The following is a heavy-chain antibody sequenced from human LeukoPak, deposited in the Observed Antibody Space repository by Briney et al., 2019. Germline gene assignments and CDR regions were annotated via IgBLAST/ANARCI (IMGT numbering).Heavy chain of an antibody. Sequence: PGGSLRLSCAASGFTFSDHYMDWVRQAPGKGLEWVGCIRNKQNKYTTEYAASVKGRFIISRDNSQNSLFLQMNSLETGDTAVYWCARSVEAAAGWRLDPWGQGTLVTVSS. CDR2: IRNKQNKYTT. V-gene: IGHV3-72*01. CDR1: GFTFSDHY. J-gene: IGHJ5*02. CDR3: ARSVEAAAGWRLDP. D-gene: IGHD2-2*01.